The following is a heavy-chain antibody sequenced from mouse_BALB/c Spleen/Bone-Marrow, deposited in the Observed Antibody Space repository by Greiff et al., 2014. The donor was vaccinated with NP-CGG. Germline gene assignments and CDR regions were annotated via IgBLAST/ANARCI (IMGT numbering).Heavy chain of an antibody. J-gene: IGHJ4*01. CDR2: INPGSSTI. CDR1: GFDFSRYW. V-gene: IGHV4-2*02. D-gene: IGHD1-2*01. Sequence: EVQLQQSGGGLVQPGGSLNLSCAASGFDFSRYWMSWARQAPGKGQGWIGEINPGSSTINYTPSLKDKFIISRDNAKNTLYLQMSKVRSEDTALYYCARLTAYGAMDYWGQGTSVTVSS. CDR3: ARLTAYGAMDY.